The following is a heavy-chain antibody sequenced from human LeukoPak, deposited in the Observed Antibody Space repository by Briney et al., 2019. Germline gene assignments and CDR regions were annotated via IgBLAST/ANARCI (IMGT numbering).Heavy chain of an antibody. CDR1: GGSFSGYY. Sequence: SETLSLTCAVYGGSFSGYYWSWIRQPPGKGLEWNGEINHSGSTNYNPSLKSRVTISVDTSKNQFSLKLSSVTAADTAVYYCARGQGPRYITVVTRGLYYFDYWGQGTLVTVSS. CDR3: ARGQGPRYITVVTRGLYYFDY. V-gene: IGHV4-34*01. D-gene: IGHD4-23*01. J-gene: IGHJ4*02. CDR2: INHSGST.